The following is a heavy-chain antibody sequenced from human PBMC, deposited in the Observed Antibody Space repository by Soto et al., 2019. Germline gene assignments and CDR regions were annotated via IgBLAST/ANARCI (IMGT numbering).Heavy chain of an antibody. V-gene: IGHV4-31*03. CDR3: ARVLPDPTVYYFDY. Sequence: SETLSLTCTVSGGSISSGGYYWSWIRQHPGKGLEWIGYIYYSGSTYYNPSHKSRVTISVDTSKNQFSLKLSSVTAADMAVYYCARVLPDPTVYYFDYWGQGTLVTVSP. J-gene: IGHJ4*02. CDR2: IYYSGST. CDR1: GGSISSGGYY.